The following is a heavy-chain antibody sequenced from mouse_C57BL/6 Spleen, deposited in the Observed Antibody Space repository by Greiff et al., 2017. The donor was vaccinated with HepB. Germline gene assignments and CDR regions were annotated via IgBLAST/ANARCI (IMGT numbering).Heavy chain of an antibody. Sequence: QVQLQQSGAELVRPGTSVKMSCKASGYTFTNYWIGWAKQRPGHGLEWIGDIYPGGGYTNYNEKFKGKATLTADKSSSTAYMQFSSLTSEDSAIYYCALYYDYEDYAMDYWGQGTSVTVSS. J-gene: IGHJ4*01. D-gene: IGHD2-4*01. V-gene: IGHV1-63*01. CDR2: IYPGGGYT. CDR1: GYTFTNYW. CDR3: ALYYDYEDYAMDY.